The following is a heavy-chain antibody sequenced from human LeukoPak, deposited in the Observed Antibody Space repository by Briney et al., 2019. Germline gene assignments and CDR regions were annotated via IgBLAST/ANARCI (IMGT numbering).Heavy chain of an antibody. D-gene: IGHD3-9*01. CDR1: GFTFSDYS. J-gene: IGHJ4*02. V-gene: IGHV3-21*01. Sequence: PGGSLRLSCAASGFTFSDYSMNWVRQAPGKGLEWVSSISSSSSYIYYADSVKGRFTISRDNARNSLYLQVNSLRAEDTAVYYCARGGRSTNFDWSPDYWGQGTLVTVSS. CDR3: ARGGRSTNFDWSPDY. CDR2: ISSSSSYI.